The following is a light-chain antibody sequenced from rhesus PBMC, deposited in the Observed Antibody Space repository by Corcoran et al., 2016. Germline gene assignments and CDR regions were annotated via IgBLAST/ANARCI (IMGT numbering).Light chain of an antibody. CDR1: NIGIKT. CDR3: QVWDSRSDHYI. CDR2: YDS. V-gene: IGLV3-40*01. Sequence: SYDVPQPRSVSVSPGQTASITYGGDNIGIKTVHWYQQKPPQAPVQVISYDSDRPSGIPERCSGSTSGNTATLTISGVEAGDEAYYYCQVWDSRSDHYIFGAGTRLTVL. J-gene: IGLJ1*01.